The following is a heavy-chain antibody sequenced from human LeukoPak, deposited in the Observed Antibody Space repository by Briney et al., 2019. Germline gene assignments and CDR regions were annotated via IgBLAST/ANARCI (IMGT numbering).Heavy chain of an antibody. J-gene: IGHJ4*02. Sequence: GASVKFSCKASGGTFSSFAISWVRQAPGQGLEWMGGIIPIFGTANYAQKFQGRVTFTTDESTSTAYMELSSLRSEDTAVYYCARQQVAATAGYFDYWGQGTLVSVSS. V-gene: IGHV1-69*05. CDR2: IIPIFGTA. D-gene: IGHD2-15*01. CDR1: GGTFSSFA. CDR3: ARQQVAATAGYFDY.